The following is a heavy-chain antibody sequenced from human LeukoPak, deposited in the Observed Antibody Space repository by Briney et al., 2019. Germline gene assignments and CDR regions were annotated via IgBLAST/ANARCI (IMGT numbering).Heavy chain of an antibody. CDR1: GGSISSYY. J-gene: IGHJ4*02. D-gene: IGHD3-9*01. Sequence: SETLSLTCTVSGGSISSYYWSWIRQPPGKGLEWIGYIYYSGSTNYSPSLRSRVTISRDNAKNSLYLQMNSLRAEDTAVYYCARDDLDYDILTGYRHFDYWGQGTLVTVSS. V-gene: IGHV4-59*12. CDR2: IYYSGST. CDR3: ARDDLDYDILTGYRHFDY.